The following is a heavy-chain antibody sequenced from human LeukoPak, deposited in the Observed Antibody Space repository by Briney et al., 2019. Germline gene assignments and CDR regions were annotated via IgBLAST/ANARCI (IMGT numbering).Heavy chain of an antibody. CDR3: ARHRTLSDILTGFYYYYGMDV. Sequence: GESLKISCKGSGYSFTSYWIGWVRQMPGKGLEWMGIIYPGDSDTRCSPSFQGQVTISADKSISTAYLQWSSLNASDTAMYYCARHRTLSDILTGFYYYYGMDVWGQGTTVTVSS. V-gene: IGHV5-51*01. CDR1: GYSFTSYW. J-gene: IGHJ6*02. D-gene: IGHD3-9*01. CDR2: IYPGDSDT.